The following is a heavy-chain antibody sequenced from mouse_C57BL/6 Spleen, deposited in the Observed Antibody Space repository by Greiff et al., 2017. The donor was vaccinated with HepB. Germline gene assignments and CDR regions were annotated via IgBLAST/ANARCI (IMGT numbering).Heavy chain of an antibody. Sequence: QVQLQQPGAELVKPGASVKMSCKASGYTFTSYWITWVKQRPGQGLEWIGDIYPGSGSTNYNEKFKSKATLTVDTSSSTAYMQLSSLTSEDAAVYYCARGGPYYYAMDYWGQGTSVTVSS. D-gene: IGHD3-3*01. CDR3: ARGGPYYYAMDY. V-gene: IGHV1-55*01. J-gene: IGHJ4*01. CDR1: GYTFTSYW. CDR2: IYPGSGST.